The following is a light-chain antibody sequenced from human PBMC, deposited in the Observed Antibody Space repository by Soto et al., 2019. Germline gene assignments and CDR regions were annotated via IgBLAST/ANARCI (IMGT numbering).Light chain of an antibody. Sequence: QSVLTQPPSASGSPGQLVTISCSGTSSDTGDYNYVSWYQQHPGKAPKLMIYEVSKRPSGVPDRFSGSKSGNTASLTVSGLQAEDEADYYCSSYAGSDNYVFGTGTKVTVL. V-gene: IGLV2-8*01. J-gene: IGLJ1*01. CDR3: SSYAGSDNYV. CDR2: EVS. CDR1: SSDTGDYNY.